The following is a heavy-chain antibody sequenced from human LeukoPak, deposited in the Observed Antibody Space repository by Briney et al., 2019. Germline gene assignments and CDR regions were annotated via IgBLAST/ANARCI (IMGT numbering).Heavy chain of an antibody. CDR3: ARGEETPTGLWFDP. V-gene: IGHV4-59*01. CDR2: IYYSGST. CDR1: GGSISSYY. Sequence: SETLSLTCTVSGGSISSYYWSWIRQPPGKGLEWIGYIYYSGSTNYNPSLKSRVTISVDTSKNQFSLKLSSVTAADTAVYYCARGEETPTGLWFDPWGQGTLVTVSS. D-gene: IGHD3-16*01. J-gene: IGHJ5*02.